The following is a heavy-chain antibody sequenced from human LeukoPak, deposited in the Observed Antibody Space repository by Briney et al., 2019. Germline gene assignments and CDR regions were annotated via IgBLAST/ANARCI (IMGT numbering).Heavy chain of an antibody. CDR1: GGSFSGYY. V-gene: IGHV4-34*01. D-gene: IGHD2-2*01. CDR3: ARTLGYCSSTSCYGPH. Sequence: SETLSLTCAVYGGSFSGYYWSWIRQPPGKGLEWIGEINHSGSTNYNPSLKSRVTISVDTSKNQFSLKLSSVTAADTAVYYCARTLGYCSSTSCYGPHWGQGTLVTVSS. J-gene: IGHJ4*02. CDR2: INHSGST.